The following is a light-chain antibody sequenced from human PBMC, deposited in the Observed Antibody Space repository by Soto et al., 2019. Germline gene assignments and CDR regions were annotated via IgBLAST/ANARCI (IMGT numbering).Light chain of an antibody. CDR2: DAS. Sequence: ESALTQSPGTLSLSPGERATLSCRASQSVSSNYLAWYQQKPGQAPRLLIYDASSRATGIPDRFSGSGSGTDFTLTISRLEPEDFAVYYCQQYGSSVITFGQGTRLEIK. V-gene: IGKV3-20*01. CDR3: QQYGSSVIT. J-gene: IGKJ5*01. CDR1: QSVSSNY.